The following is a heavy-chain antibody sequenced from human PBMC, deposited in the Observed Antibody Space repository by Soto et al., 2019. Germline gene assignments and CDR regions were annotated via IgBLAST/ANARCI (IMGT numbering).Heavy chain of an antibody. J-gene: IGHJ6*02. Sequence: QVQLQESGPGLVKPSGTLSLTCAVSGGSISSSNWWSWVRQPPGKGLEWIGEIFHNGNTYSNPSLTGRVTMSVDKSKNQFSLYLNSLTAADTAVYYCASRTYAMDVWGQGTTVTVSS. CDR3: ASRTYAMDV. CDR2: IFHNGNT. CDR1: GGSISSSNW. V-gene: IGHV4-4*02.